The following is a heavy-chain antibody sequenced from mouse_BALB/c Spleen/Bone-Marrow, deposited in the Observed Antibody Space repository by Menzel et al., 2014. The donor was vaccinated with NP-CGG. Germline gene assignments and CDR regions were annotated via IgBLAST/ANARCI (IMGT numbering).Heavy chain of an antibody. CDR3: ARSGYGGNYDY. J-gene: IGHJ2*01. CDR2: IYPGDGDT. D-gene: IGHD1-1*01. V-gene: IGHV1-80*01. Sequence: QVQLKQSGAELVRPGSSVKISCKASGYAFSSYWMIWVKQRPGQGLEWIGQIYPGDGDTNYNGKFKGKATLTADKSSSTAYMQLSSLTSEDSAVYFCARSGYGGNYDYWGQGTTLTVSS. CDR1: GYAFSSYW.